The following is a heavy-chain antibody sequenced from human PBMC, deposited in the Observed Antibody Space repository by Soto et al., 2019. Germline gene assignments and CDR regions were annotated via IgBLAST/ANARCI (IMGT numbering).Heavy chain of an antibody. Sequence: EVQLVDSGGGLVKPGGYLRLSCSASGFSVTNAWMNWVRQAPGKGLEWVGRVYTSAEGGATHYAAPVKGRFTISRDDSINTVYLQMNSLMTEDTAVYYCTTGSVEGFWGQGTTVTVSS. CDR1: GFSVTNAW. CDR2: VYTSAEGGAT. CDR3: TTGSVEGF. D-gene: IGHD2-15*01. V-gene: IGHV3-15*07. J-gene: IGHJ6*02.